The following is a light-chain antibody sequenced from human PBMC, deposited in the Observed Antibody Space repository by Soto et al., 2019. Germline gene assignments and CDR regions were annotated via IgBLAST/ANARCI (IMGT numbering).Light chain of an antibody. CDR1: QSISSY. J-gene: IGKJ5*01. Sequence: EIVLTQSPGDLSLSPGEGATLSCRASQSISSYLAWYQQKPGRPPRLLIYGASSRATGIPERFSGSGSGTEFALNISRLEPEDFAVYYCQQYGSSVPVTFGQGTRLEIK. CDR2: GAS. V-gene: IGKV3-20*01. CDR3: QQYGSSVPVT.